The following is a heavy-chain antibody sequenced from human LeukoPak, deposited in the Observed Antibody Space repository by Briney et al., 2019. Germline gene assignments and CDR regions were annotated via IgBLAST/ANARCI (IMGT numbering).Heavy chain of an antibody. CDR3: ARGFGGIPVAADWFDP. D-gene: IGHD6-19*01. CDR1: GGSFSGYY. V-gene: IGHV4-34*01. Sequence: SETLSLTCAVYGGSFSGYYWSWIRQPPGKELEWIGEINHSGSTNYNPSLKSRVTISVDTSKNQFSLKLSSVTAADTAVYYCARGFGGIPVAADWFDPWGQGTLVTVSS. CDR2: INHSGST. J-gene: IGHJ5*02.